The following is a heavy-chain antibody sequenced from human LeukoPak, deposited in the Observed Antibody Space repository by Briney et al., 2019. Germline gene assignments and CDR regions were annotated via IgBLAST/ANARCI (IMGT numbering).Heavy chain of an antibody. J-gene: IGHJ6*03. CDR2: IYTSGST. D-gene: IGHD6-6*01. Sequence: PSETLSLTCTVSGGSISSYYWSWIRQPAGKGLEWIGRIYTSGSTNYNPSLKSRVTISVDTSKNQFSLKLSSVTAADTAVYYCARVASSSNYYYYYMDVWGKGTTVTVSS. CDR3: ARVASSSNYYYYYMDV. CDR1: GGSISSYY. V-gene: IGHV4-4*07.